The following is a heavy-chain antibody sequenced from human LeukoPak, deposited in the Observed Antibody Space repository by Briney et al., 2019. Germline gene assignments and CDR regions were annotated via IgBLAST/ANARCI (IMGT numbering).Heavy chain of an antibody. CDR1: GFTVSSNY. J-gene: IGHJ1*01. D-gene: IGHD4-17*01. CDR3: ARIVTTVTTRYFQH. V-gene: IGHV3-53*01. Sequence: GGSLRLSCAASGFTVSSNYMSWVRQAPGKGLEWVSVIYSGGSTYYADSVEGRFTVSRDNSKNTLYLQMNSLRAEDTAVYYCARIVTTVTTRYFQHWRQGTLVTVSS. CDR2: IYSGGST.